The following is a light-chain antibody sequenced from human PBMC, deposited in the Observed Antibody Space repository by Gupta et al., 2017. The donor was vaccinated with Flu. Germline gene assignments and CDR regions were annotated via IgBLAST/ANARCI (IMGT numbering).Light chain of an antibody. CDR3: QQSDSSPPT. Sequence: PSSLSASVGDRVVITCRASQDISIFLNWYQQRPGGAPDLLIYSASGLPSGVPPRFSGSGSGTDFTLSISSLQPEDFATYYCQQSDSSPPTFGGGTKV. CDR2: SAS. V-gene: IGKV1-39*01. CDR1: QDISIF. J-gene: IGKJ4*01.